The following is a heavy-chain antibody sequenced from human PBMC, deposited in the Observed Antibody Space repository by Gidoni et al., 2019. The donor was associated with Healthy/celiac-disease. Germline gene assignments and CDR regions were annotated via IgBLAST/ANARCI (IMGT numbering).Heavy chain of an antibody. D-gene: IGHD1-7*01. CDR1: GYTFTSYY. CDR2: STPSVGST. J-gene: IGHJ4*02. Sequence: HVQLVQSGAEVKRPGASVKASCKASGYTFTSYYMHCVRQAPGQGLEWMGISTPSVGSTSYAQKFQGRVTMTRDTSTSTVYMELSSLRSEDTAVYYCAREGTRSYFDYWGQGTLVTVSS. V-gene: IGHV1-46*01. CDR3: AREGTRSYFDY.